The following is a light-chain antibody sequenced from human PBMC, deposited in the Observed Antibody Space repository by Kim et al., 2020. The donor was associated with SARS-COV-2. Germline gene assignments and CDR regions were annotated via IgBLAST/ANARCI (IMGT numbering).Light chain of an antibody. CDR1: QSVSSNY. V-gene: IGKV3-20*01. J-gene: IGKJ2*01. Sequence: LSPGEGATRSCRASQSVSSNYLAWYQRKPGQAPRLLIYAASTRATGIPDRFSGSGSGTDFTLTVSRLEPEDFAVYYCQQYASSPPTFGQGTKLEI. CDR3: QQYASSPPT. CDR2: AAS.